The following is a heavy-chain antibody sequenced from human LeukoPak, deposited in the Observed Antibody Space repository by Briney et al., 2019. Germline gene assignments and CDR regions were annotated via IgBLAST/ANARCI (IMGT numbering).Heavy chain of an antibody. J-gene: IGHJ6*03. CDR3: ARGAPMPYCSSTSCYAANYYYYMDV. V-gene: IGHV1-8*01. Sequence: GASVKVSCKASGYTFTSYDINWVRQATGQGLEWMGWMNPNSGNTGYAQKFQCRVTMTRNTSISTAYMELSSLRSEDTAVYYCARGAPMPYCSSTSCYAANYYYYMDVWGKGTTVTVSS. CDR2: MNPNSGNT. CDR1: GYTFTSYD. D-gene: IGHD2-2*01.